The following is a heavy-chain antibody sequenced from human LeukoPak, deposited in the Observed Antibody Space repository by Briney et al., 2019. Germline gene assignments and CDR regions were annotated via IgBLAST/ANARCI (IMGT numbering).Heavy chain of an antibody. J-gene: IGHJ4*02. CDR3: ARSIGTTIYFDY. CDR1: GYTFTSYD. Sequence: ASVKVSCKASGYTFTSYDINWVRQATGQGLEWMGWMNPNSGNTGYAQKFQGRVTMTRNTSISTAYMELSSLRSEDTAVYYCARSIGTTIYFDYWGQGTLVTVSS. CDR2: MNPNSGNT. D-gene: IGHD1-1*01. V-gene: IGHV1-8*01.